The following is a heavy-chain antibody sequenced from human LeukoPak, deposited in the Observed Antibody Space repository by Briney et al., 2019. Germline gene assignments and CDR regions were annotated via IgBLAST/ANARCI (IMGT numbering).Heavy chain of an antibody. J-gene: IGHJ3*02. V-gene: IGHV4-39*07. D-gene: IGHD5-18*01. CDR1: GGSISSSSYY. CDR3: ARVAKERGYSYGFVWNDAFDI. CDR2: IYYSGST. Sequence: SETLSLTCTVSGGSISSSSYYWGWIRQPPGKGLEWIGSIYYSGSTYYNPSLKSRVTISVDTSKNQFSLKLSSVTAADTAVYYCARVAKERGYSYGFVWNDAFDIWGQGTMVTVSS.